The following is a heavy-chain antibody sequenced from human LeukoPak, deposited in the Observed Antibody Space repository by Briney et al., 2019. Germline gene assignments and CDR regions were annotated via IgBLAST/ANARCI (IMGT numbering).Heavy chain of an antibody. J-gene: IGHJ6*03. D-gene: IGHD2-8*02. CDR1: GGSISSHY. CDR2: IYYSGST. Sequence: SETLSLTCTVSGGSISSHYWSWIRQPPGKGLEWIGYIYYSGSTNYNPSLKSRVTISVDTSKNQFSLKLSSVTAADTAVYYCARAPGYYYYMDAWGKGTTVTVSS. V-gene: IGHV4-59*11. CDR3: ARAPGYYYYMDA.